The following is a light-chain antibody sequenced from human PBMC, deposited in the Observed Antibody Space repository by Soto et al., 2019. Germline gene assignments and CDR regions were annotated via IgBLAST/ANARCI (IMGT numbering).Light chain of an antibody. J-gene: IGLJ1*01. CDR3: SSFGARNNV. CDR1: SGDVGTYNY. Sequence: QSALTQPPSASGSPGQSVTISCTGTSGDVGTYNYVSWYQHHPGKAPKLIIYEVTKRPSGIPDRLSGSKSGNTASLTVSGFQAEGEDNYYCSSFGARNNVFGTGTTVTVL. CDR2: EVT. V-gene: IGLV2-8*01.